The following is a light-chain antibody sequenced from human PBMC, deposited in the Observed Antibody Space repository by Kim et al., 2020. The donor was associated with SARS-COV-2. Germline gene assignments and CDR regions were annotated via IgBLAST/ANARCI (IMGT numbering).Light chain of an antibody. J-gene: IGKJ2*01. Sequence: AIQLTQSPSSLSASVGDRVTITCRASQGISSALAWYQHKPGKAPKLLIYDASSLESGVPSRFSGSGSGTDFTLTISSLQPEDFATYYCQQFNNHPRTFGQGTKLGI. CDR3: QQFNNHPRT. CDR2: DAS. CDR1: QGISSA. V-gene: IGKV1D-13*01.